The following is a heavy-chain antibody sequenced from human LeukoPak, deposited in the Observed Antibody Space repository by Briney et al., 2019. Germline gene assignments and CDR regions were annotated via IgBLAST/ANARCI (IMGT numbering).Heavy chain of an antibody. CDR2: MNPNSGNT. CDR3: ARCLWAGPAYYDILTAGFDP. CDR1: GYTFTSYD. Sequence: ASVKVSCKASGYTFTSYDINWVRQATGQGLEWMGWMNPNSGNTGYAQKFQGRVTMTRNTSISTAYMELSSLRSADTAVYYCARCLWAGPAYYDILTAGFDPWGQGTLVTVSS. J-gene: IGHJ5*02. V-gene: IGHV1-8*01. D-gene: IGHD3-9*01.